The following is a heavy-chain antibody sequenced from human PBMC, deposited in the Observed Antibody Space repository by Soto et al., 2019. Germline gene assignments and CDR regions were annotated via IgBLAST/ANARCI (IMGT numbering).Heavy chain of an antibody. CDR2: ISRSGSNI. D-gene: IGHD3-22*01. CDR3: AREEPMIVVA. V-gene: IGHV3-11*01. J-gene: IGHJ4*02. Sequence: QVQLVESGGGLVKPGGSLRLSCAASGFTFSDYYMSWIRQAPGKGLEWVSYISRSGSNIYYADSVKGRFTISRDNAKNSLHLQLTSLRAADTALYSCAREEPMIVVAWGQGTLVTVSS. CDR1: GFTFSDYY.